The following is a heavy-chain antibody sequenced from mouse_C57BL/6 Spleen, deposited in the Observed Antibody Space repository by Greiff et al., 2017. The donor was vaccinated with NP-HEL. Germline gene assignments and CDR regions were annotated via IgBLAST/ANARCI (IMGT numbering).Heavy chain of an antibody. CDR3: ARGTAQATPYYFDY. J-gene: IGHJ2*01. Sequence: EVQGVESGGGLVKPGGSLKLSCAASGFTFSSYAMSWVRQTPEKRLEWVATISDGGSYTYYPDNVKGRFTISRDNAKNNLYLQMSHLKSEDTAMYYCARGTAQATPYYFDYWGQGTTLTVSS. CDR1: GFTFSSYA. CDR2: ISDGGSYT. V-gene: IGHV5-4*01. D-gene: IGHD3-2*02.